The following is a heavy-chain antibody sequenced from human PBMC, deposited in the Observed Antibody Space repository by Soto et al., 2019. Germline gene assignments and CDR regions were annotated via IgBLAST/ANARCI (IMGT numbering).Heavy chain of an antibody. Sequence: QVQLVQSGAEVKKPGASVKVSCKASGYTFTSSDINWVRQATGQVLEWMGWMNPNSGNTGYAQKFQGRVTMTRDTSISTAYMELSSLRDEDTGVYYCSGPWNKQWGQGTTVTVSS. J-gene: IGHJ4*02. CDR3: SGPWNKQ. D-gene: IGHD1-1*01. CDR1: GYTFTSSD. V-gene: IGHV1-8*01. CDR2: MNPNSGNT.